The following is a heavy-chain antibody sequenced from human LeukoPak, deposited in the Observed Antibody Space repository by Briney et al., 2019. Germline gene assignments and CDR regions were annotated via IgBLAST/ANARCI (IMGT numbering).Heavy chain of an antibody. V-gene: IGHV3-64*01. CDR2: ISSNGGGT. D-gene: IGHD2-21*02. CDR1: GFTFRSYA. Sequence: PGGSLRLSCAASGFTFRSYAMHWVRQAPGKGLEYVSAISSNGGGTYYANSVKGRFTISRDNSKNTLYLQMGSLRAEDMAVYYCARAYCGGDCHLTLWGQGTLVTVSS. CDR3: ARAYCGGDCHLTL. J-gene: IGHJ4*02.